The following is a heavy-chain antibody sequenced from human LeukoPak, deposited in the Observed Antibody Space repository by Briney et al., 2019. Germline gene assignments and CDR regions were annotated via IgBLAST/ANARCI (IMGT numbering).Heavy chain of an antibody. J-gene: IGHJ3*02. D-gene: IGHD2-21*01. CDR3: SIHLQKGFRDAQYI. CDR1: RFSSRVSA. CDR2: IRSKANSYAT. Sequence: GGPLRLLCAATRFSSRVSAELGVRQASGKGLEWVGRIRSKANSYATVYGASVKGRFTISRDDSKNTAYLQMNSLKTEDTAVYYLSIHLQKGFRDAQYIWGQGTMVTVSS. V-gene: IGHV3-73*01.